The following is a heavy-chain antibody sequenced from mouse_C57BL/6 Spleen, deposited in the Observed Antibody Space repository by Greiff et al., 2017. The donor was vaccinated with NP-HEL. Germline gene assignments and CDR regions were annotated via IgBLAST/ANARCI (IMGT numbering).Heavy chain of an antibody. V-gene: IGHV1-53*01. J-gene: IGHJ2*01. CDR1: GYTFTSYW. CDR3: ARWGYYYFDY. D-gene: IGHD3-1*01. CDR2: INPSNGGT. Sequence: QVQLQQPGTELVKPGASVKLSCKASGYTFTSYWMHWVQQRPGQGLEWIGNINPSNGGTNSNEKFKSKATLTVDKSSSTAYIQLSSLTSEDSAVYDCARWGYYYFDYWGQGTTLTVSS.